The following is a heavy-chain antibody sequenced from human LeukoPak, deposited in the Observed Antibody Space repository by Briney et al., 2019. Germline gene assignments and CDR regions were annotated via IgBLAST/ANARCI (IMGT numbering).Heavy chain of an antibody. CDR2: IYYSGRT. CDR3: ARPYNNYYFDY. Sequence: SETLSLTCTVSGGSINNGNYYWTWIRQHPGKGLEWIGYIYYSGRTYYNPSLKSRVTMSVDTSKNQFSMRLSSVTAADTAVYYCARPYNNYYFDYWGQGALVTVSS. V-gene: IGHV4-31*03. CDR1: GGSINNGNYY. J-gene: IGHJ4*02. D-gene: IGHD4-11*01.